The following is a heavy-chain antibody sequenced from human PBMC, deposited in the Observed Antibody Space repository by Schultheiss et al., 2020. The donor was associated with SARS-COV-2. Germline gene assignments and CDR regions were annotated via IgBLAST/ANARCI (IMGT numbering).Heavy chain of an antibody. CDR1: GYTFTSYA. Sequence: DSVKVSCKASGYTFTSYAMHWVRQAPGQRLEWMGWINAGNGNTKYSQKFQGRVTITADESTSTAYMELSSLRSEDTAMYYCTRDRYNIRNYDNHYYMDVWGKGTTVTVSS. J-gene: IGHJ6*03. D-gene: IGHD3-16*01. CDR3: TRDRYNIRNYDNHYYMDV. CDR2: INAGNGNT. V-gene: IGHV1-3*01.